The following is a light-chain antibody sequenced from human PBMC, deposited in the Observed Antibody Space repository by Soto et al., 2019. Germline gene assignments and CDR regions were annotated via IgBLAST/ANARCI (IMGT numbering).Light chain of an antibody. Sequence: EIVMTQSPATLPVSPGQRATLSCRASQSVSSNLAWYQQKPGQAPRLLIYGASTRATGIPARFSGSGSGTEFTLTISSLQSEDFAVYYCQQYNNWPWTFDQGTKVEIK. V-gene: IGKV3-15*01. J-gene: IGKJ1*01. CDR1: QSVSSN. CDR2: GAS. CDR3: QQYNNWPWT.